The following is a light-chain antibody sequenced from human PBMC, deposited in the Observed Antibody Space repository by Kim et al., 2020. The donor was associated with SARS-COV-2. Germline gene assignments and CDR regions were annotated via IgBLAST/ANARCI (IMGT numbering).Light chain of an antibody. Sequence: ASVGDRVTITCRSTQGIGKYLAWYQQKPGKVPELPIYVASTLPSGVPSRVSGSGSGTHFTLTITSLQPEDVATYYCQKYNSAPFTFGPGTKVDIK. CDR3: QKYNSAPFT. CDR2: VAS. J-gene: IGKJ3*01. CDR1: QGIGKY. V-gene: IGKV1-27*01.